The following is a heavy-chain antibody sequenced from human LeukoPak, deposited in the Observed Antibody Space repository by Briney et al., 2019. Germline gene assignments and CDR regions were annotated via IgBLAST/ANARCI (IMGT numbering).Heavy chain of an antibody. CDR2: MNPYSGNT. D-gene: IGHD5-18*01. V-gene: IGHV1-8*01. J-gene: IGHJ4*02. CDR3: ARGGGYSFGPYDN. Sequence: ASVKVSCKASGYTFTSYDINWVRQATGKGLEWMGWMNPYSGNTGFAQRFQGRVSMARNTSINTAYMELTNLTSDDTAVYYCARGGGYSFGPYDNWGQGTLVTVSS. CDR1: GYTFTSYD.